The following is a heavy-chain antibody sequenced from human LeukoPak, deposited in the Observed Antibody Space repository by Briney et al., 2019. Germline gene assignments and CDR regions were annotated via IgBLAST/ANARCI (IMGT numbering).Heavy chain of an antibody. CDR2: IYYSGST. Sequence: SETLSLTCTVSGGSISSSSYYWGWIRQPPGKGLEWLGSIYYSGSTYYDPSLKSRVTMSVDTSKNQFSLKLSSVTAADTAVYYCAGSLSSATPFDYWGQGTLVTVSS. V-gene: IGHV4-39*07. D-gene: IGHD6-25*01. CDR3: AGSLSSATPFDY. J-gene: IGHJ4*02. CDR1: GGSISSSSYY.